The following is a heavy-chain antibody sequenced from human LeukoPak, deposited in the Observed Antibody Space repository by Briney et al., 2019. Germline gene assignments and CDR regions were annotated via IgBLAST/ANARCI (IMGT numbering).Heavy chain of an antibody. D-gene: IGHD2-2*01. Sequence: KTSVTLSLTCTVSGGSISSYYWSWIRQPAGKGLEWIGRIYSNGNTNYNPSLKSRVTMSVDTSKNQFSLKLSSVTAADTAVYYCVRDCSSTRCYNYWGQGTLVTVSS. V-gene: IGHV4-4*07. CDR2: IYSNGNT. J-gene: IGHJ4*02. CDR1: GGSISSYY. CDR3: VRDCSSTRCYNY.